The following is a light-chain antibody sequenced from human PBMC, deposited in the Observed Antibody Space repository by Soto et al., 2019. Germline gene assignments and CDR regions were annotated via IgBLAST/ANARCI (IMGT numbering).Light chain of an antibody. CDR1: QSVSNN. CDR2: GAS. J-gene: IGKJ4*01. V-gene: IGKV3-15*01. Sequence: EIVMTQSPATPSVSPGERATLSCRASQSVSNNLAWYQQKPGQAPRLLLYGASTRAAGLPARFSGSGSGTEFTLTISSLQSEDVALFYCQQYNAWPLTFGGGTKVEIK. CDR3: QQYNAWPLT.